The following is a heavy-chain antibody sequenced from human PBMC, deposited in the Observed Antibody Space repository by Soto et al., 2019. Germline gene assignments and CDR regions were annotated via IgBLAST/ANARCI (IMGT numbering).Heavy chain of an antibody. CDR3: ARRGITIQRDPYYYGMDV. J-gene: IGHJ6*02. Sequence: SVKVSCKASGGTFSSYAISWVRQAPGQGLEWMGGIIPIFGTANYAQKFQGRVTITADESTSTAYMELSSLRSEDTAVYYCARRGITIQRDPYYYGMDVWGQGTTVTVSS. D-gene: IGHD3-3*01. V-gene: IGHV1-69*13. CDR1: GGTFSSYA. CDR2: IIPIFGTA.